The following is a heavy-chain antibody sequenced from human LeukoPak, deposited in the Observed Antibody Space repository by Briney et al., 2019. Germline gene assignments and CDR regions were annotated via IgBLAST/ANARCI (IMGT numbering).Heavy chain of an antibody. CDR2: IYYSGST. V-gene: IGHV4-39*07. D-gene: IGHD3-22*01. J-gene: IGHJ1*01. CDR1: GGSISSSSYY. CDR3: ARESDDYYDSSGYLPEYFQH. Sequence: SETLSLTCTVSGGSISSSSYYWGWIRQPPGTGLEWIGSIYYSGSTYYNPSLKSRVTISVDTSKNQFSLKLSSVTAADTAVYYCARESDDYYDSSGYLPEYFQHWGQGTLVTVSS.